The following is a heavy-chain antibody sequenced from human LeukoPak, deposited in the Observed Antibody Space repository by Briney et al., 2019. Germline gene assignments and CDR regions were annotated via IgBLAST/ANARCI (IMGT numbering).Heavy chain of an antibody. D-gene: IGHD5-18*01. J-gene: IGHJ4*02. V-gene: IGHV3-23*01. CDR2: ISGSGGST. Sequence: GGSLRLSCAASGFTFSSYAMSWVRQAPGKGLEWVSAISGSGGSTYYADSVRGRFTISRDNSKNTLYLQMNSLRAEDTAVYYCANIQLVPTLDYWGQGTLVTVSS. CDR3: ANIQLVPTLDY. CDR1: GFTFSSYA.